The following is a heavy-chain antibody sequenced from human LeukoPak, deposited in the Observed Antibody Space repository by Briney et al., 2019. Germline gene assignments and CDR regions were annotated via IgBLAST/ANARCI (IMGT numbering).Heavy chain of an antibody. CDR3: ARESSPYYYDSSGSQY. Sequence: GASVKVSCEASGGTFNSYAISWVRQAPGQGLEWMGGIIPIFGTANYAQKFQGRVTITTDESTSTAYMELSSLRSEDTAVYYCARESSPYYYDSSGSQYWGQGTLVTVSS. CDR2: IIPIFGTA. J-gene: IGHJ4*02. CDR1: GGTFNSYA. V-gene: IGHV1-69*05. D-gene: IGHD3-22*01.